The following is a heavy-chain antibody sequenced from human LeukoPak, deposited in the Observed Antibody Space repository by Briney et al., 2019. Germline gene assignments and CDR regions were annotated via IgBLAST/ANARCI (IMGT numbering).Heavy chain of an antibody. CDR3: ARVGHIVVVTEYYFDY. CDR2: INSDGSST. CDR1: GFTFSSYW. V-gene: IGHV3-74*01. J-gene: IGHJ4*02. Sequence: GGSLRLSCAASGFTFSSYWMHWVRQAPGKGLVWVSRINSDGSSTSYADSVKGRFTISRDNAKNTLYLQMNSLRAGDTAVYYCARVGHIVVVTEYYFDYWGQGTLVTVSS. D-gene: IGHD2-21*02.